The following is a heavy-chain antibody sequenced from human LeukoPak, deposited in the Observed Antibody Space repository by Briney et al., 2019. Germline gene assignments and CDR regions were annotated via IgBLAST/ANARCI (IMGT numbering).Heavy chain of an antibody. V-gene: IGHV3-23*01. D-gene: IGHD3-22*01. J-gene: IGHJ4*02. CDR3: AKTSNPYYYDGSGYLDS. CDR1: GFTFSNYA. Sequence: GGSLRLSCAASGFTFSNYAMNWVRQAPGKGLEWVSGISGGGSDTSYADSVKGRFTISRDNSKNTLYLQMNSPRADDTAIYFCAKTSNPYYYDGSGYLDSWGQGTLVTVSS. CDR2: ISGGGSDT.